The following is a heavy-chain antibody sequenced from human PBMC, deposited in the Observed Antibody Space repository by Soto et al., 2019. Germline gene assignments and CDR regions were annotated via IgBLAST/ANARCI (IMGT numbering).Heavy chain of an antibody. D-gene: IGHD1-26*01. Sequence: ASVKVSCKASGYTFTSYGISWVRQAPGQGLEWMGWISAYNGNTNYAQKLQGRVTMTADTSTSTAYMELRSLRSEDTAVYYCATSLGSYYVSSLDYWGQGTLVTVSS. CDR1: GYTFTSYG. CDR2: ISAYNGNT. CDR3: ATSLGSYYVSSLDY. J-gene: IGHJ4*02. V-gene: IGHV1-18*01.